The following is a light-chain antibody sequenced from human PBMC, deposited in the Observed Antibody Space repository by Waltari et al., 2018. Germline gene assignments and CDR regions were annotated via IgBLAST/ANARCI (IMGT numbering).Light chain of an antibody. V-gene: IGKV3-20*01. Sequence: EILLTQSPGTLSLSPGERATLSCRASQSVTRALAWYQQKPGQAPRLLIYGASNRATGIPDRFSGSGSGTDFSLTISRLEPEDFAVYYCQQCYSFPYTFGQGTKLEIK. CDR2: GAS. CDR1: QSVTRA. CDR3: QQCYSFPYT. J-gene: IGKJ2*01.